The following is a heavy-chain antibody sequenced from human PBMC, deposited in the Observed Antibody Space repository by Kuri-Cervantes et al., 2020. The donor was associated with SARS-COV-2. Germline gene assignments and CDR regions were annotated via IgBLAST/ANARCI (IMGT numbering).Heavy chain of an antibody. D-gene: IGHD2-15*01. J-gene: IGHJ4*02. CDR3: ARRDCSGLNCYAYYFDY. CDR1: GGSISSSSYY. V-gene: IGHV4-39*01. Sequence: SETLSLTCTVSGGSISSSSYYWGWIRQPPGKGLEWIGSIFYGGTTYYNPSLESRVTVSEDTSKNQLYLKLNSVTAPDTAVYYCARRDCSGLNCYAYYFDYWGQGTLVTVSS. CDR2: IFYGGTT.